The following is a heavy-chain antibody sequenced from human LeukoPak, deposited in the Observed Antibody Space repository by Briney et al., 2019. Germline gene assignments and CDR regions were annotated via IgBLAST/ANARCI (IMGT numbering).Heavy chain of an antibody. CDR1: GYTFTSYG. D-gene: IGHD3-22*01. J-gene: IGHJ4*02. V-gene: IGHV1-18*01. CDR3: ASTPYYYDSSGYYPFDC. CDR2: ISAYNGNT. Sequence: GASVKVSCKASGYTFTSYGISWVRQAPGQGLEWMGWISAYNGNTNYAKKLQGRGTMTTDTSTSTAYMELRSLRSDDTAVYYCASTPYYYDSSGYYPFDCWGQGTLVTVSS.